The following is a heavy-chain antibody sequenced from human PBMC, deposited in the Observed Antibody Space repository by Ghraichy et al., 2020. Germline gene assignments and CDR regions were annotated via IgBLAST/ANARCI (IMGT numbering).Heavy chain of an antibody. D-gene: IGHD3-22*01. V-gene: IGHV4-30-4*08. CDR1: GDSTSSGDYY. CDR2: IYKSGST. CDR3: ARARNSSGYYPVGY. J-gene: IGHJ4*02. Sequence: SETLSLTCTVSGDSTSSGDYYWGWIHQLPGKGLEWIGYIYKSGSTYYNPSLKSRLTISIDASKNQFSLKLNSVTAADTAVYYCARARNSSGYYPVGYWGQGTLVTVSS.